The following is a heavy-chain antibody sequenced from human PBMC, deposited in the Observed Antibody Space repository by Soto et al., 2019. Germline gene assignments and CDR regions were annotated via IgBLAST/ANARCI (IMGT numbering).Heavy chain of an antibody. Sequence: SETLSLTCTVSGGSISSSSYYWGWIRQPPGKGLEWIGSIYYSGSTYYNPSLKSRVTISVDTSKNQFSLKLSSVTAADTAVYYCARLGVQLEPPGDYHYYGVDVWGQGTTVTVSS. CDR2: IYYSGST. V-gene: IGHV4-39*01. CDR3: ARLGVQLEPPGDYHYYGVDV. J-gene: IGHJ6*02. D-gene: IGHD1-1*01. CDR1: GGSISSSSYY.